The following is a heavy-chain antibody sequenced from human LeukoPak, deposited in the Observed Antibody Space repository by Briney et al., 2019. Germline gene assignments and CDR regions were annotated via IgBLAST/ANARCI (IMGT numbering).Heavy chain of an antibody. CDR1: GGSISSYY. CDR2: IYYSGST. CDR3: ARYFVELDGFDI. V-gene: IGHV4-59*08. Sequence: SETLSLTCTVSGGSISSYYWSWIRQPPGKGLEWIGYIYYSGSTNYNPSLKSRVTISVDTSKNQFSLKLSSVTAADTAVYYCARYFVELDGFDIWGQGTMVTVSS. J-gene: IGHJ3*02. D-gene: IGHD3-3*01.